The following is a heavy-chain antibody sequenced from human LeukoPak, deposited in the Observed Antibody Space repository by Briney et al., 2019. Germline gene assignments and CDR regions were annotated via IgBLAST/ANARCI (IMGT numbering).Heavy chain of an antibody. Sequence: ASVKVSCKASGYTFTGYYMHWVRQAPGQGLEWMGWINPNSGGTNYAQKFQGWVTMTRDTSISTAYMVLSRLRSDDAAVYYCARDGGDSSGWAQDYWGQGTLVTVSS. CDR3: ARDGGDSSGWAQDY. V-gene: IGHV1-2*04. CDR2: INPNSGGT. CDR1: GYTFTGYY. D-gene: IGHD6-19*01. J-gene: IGHJ4*02.